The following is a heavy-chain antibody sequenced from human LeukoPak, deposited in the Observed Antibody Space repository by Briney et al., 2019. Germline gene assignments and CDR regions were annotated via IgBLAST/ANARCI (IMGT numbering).Heavy chain of an antibody. D-gene: IGHD3-22*01. CDR2: ISSSSSYI. CDR3: ARDQGPDYYDSSGYYCPDY. J-gene: IGHJ4*02. Sequence: GGSLRLSCAASGFTFSSYSMNWVRQAPGKGLEWVSSISSSSSYIYYADSVKGRFTISRDNAKNSLYLQMNSLRAEDTAVYYCARDQGPDYYDSSGYYCPDYWGQGTLVTVSS. CDR1: GFTFSSYS. V-gene: IGHV3-21*01.